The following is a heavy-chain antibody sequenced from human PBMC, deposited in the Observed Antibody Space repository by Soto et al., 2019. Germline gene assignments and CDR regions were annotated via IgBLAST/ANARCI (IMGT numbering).Heavy chain of an antibody. CDR2: ISYDGSNK. Sequence: VQLVESGGGLVQPGGSLRLSCAASGFTFSSYWMHWVRQAPGKGLVWVAVISYDGSNKYYADSVKGRFTISRDNSKNTLYLQMNSLRAEDTAVYYCARVGYCSGGSCYSAPYFDYWGQGTLVTVSS. D-gene: IGHD2-15*01. CDR1: GFTFSSYW. J-gene: IGHJ4*02. CDR3: ARVGYCSGGSCYSAPYFDY. V-gene: IGHV3-30-3*01.